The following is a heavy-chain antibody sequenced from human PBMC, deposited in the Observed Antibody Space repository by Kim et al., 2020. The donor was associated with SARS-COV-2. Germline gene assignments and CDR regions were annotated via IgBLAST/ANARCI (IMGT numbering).Heavy chain of an antibody. CDR3: TTVEAARSKVLYYYYYMDV. J-gene: IGHJ6*03. V-gene: IGHV3-15*01. Sequence: GRFTISRDDSKNTLYLQMNSLKTEDTAVYYCTTVEAARSKVLYYYYYMDVWGKGTTVTVSS. D-gene: IGHD6-6*01.